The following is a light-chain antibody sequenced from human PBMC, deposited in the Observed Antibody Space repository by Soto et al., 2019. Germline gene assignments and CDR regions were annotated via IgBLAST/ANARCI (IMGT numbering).Light chain of an antibody. Sequence: EIVLTQSPGTLSLSPGERATLSCRASQSVSSSYLAWYKQKPGQAPRLLIYGASSRATGIPDRFSGSGSGTDFTLTISRLEPEAVAVYYCQPYGSSLFTFGPGTKVDIK. CDR2: GAS. CDR3: QPYGSSLFT. J-gene: IGKJ3*01. V-gene: IGKV3-20*01. CDR1: QSVSSSY.